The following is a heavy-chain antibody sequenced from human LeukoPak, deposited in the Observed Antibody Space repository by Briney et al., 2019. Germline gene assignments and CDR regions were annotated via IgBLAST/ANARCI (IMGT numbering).Heavy chain of an antibody. CDR1: GFTFSSYA. V-gene: IGHV3-23*01. Sequence: GGSLRLSCAASGFTFSSYAMSWVRQAPGKGLEWVSAISGSGGSTYYADSVKGRFTISRDNARNSLYLQTNSLRAEDTAVYYCARDLYCSRSNCYTVDYWGQGTLVTVSS. D-gene: IGHD2-2*02. J-gene: IGHJ4*02. CDR2: ISGSGGST. CDR3: ARDLYCSRSNCYTVDY.